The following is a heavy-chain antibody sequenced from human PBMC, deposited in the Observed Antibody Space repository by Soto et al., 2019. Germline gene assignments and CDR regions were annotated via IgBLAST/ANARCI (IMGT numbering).Heavy chain of an antibody. V-gene: IGHV3-30-3*01. J-gene: IGHJ6*02. Sequence: QVQLVESGGGVVQPGRSLRLSCAASGFTFSSYAMHWVRQAPGKGLEWVAVISYDGSNKYYADSVKGRFTISRDNSKNTLYLQMNSRRAEDAAVYYCARDNRQRGYRYGRHYYGMDVWGQGTTVTVSS. CDR2: ISYDGSNK. D-gene: IGHD5-18*01. CDR1: GFTFSSYA. CDR3: ARDNRQRGYRYGRHYYGMDV.